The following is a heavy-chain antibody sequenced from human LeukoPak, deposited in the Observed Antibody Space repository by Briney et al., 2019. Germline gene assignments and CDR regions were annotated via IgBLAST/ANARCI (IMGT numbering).Heavy chain of an antibody. Sequence: SETLSLTCTVSDGSISNYYWSWIRQPPGKGLQWIGYIYYTGSTNYNPSLKSRVSISIDTSKNQFSLKLTSVTAADTAVYYCARGTIFGVVMDVWRQGTTVTVSS. J-gene: IGHJ6*02. CDR3: ARGTIFGVVMDV. D-gene: IGHD3-3*01. V-gene: IGHV4-59*01. CDR2: IYYTGST. CDR1: DGSISNYY.